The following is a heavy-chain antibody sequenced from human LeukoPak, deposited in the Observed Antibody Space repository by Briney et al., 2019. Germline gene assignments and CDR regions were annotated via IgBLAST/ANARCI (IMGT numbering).Heavy chain of an antibody. Sequence: ASVKVSCKASGYTFTGYYMHCVRQAPGQGLEWMGRINPNSGGTNYAQKFQGRVTMTRDTSISTAYMELSRLRSDDTAVYYCARYPRGRGYSGYDPAGFDYWGQGTLVTVSS. V-gene: IGHV1-2*06. J-gene: IGHJ4*02. CDR3: ARYPRGRGYSGYDPAGFDY. D-gene: IGHD5-12*01. CDR1: GYTFTGYY. CDR2: INPNSGGT.